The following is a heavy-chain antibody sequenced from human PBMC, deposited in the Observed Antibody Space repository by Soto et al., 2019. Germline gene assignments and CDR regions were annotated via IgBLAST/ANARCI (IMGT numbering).Heavy chain of an antibody. CDR2: ISGNGRVT. D-gene: IGHD6-19*01. Sequence: EAQLLESGGGMVQPGGSLRLSCAASGFTFDNYAMSCVRQAQGKGLEWVSTISGNGRVTYYADSVKGRFTISRDNSKNTLYLQMNSLRDEDTALYSCAQWKERQPPFFTDYWCQGTMVTVSS. CDR1: GFTFDNYA. CDR3: AQWKERQPPFFTDY. V-gene: IGHV3-23*01. J-gene: IGHJ4*02.